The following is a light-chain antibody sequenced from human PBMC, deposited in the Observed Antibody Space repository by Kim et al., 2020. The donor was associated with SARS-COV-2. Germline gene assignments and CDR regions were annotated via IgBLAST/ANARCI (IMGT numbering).Light chain of an antibody. J-gene: IGLJ2*01. CDR1: SGDVGAYIS. CDR2: DVS. Sequence: GQSTHISCTATSGDVGAYISVSWYQHQPGNPPNLIFYDVSIRPSGVSNLVSCSNSTTTPSLSIFGLQDEDDDDYYSNSDTVSSTLVFGGGTQLTVL. CDR3: NSDTVSSTLV. V-gene: IGLV2-14*03.